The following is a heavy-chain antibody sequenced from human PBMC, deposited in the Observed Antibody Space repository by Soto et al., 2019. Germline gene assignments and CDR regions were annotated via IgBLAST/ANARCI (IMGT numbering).Heavy chain of an antibody. Sequence: SETLSLTCTVSGGSISSYYWSWIRQPPGKGLEWIGYIYYSGSTNYNPSLKSRVTISVETSKNQFSLKLSAVTAADTAVYYCARVGYCSSTSCYESWFDPWGQGTLVTVSS. CDR3: ARVGYCSSTSCYESWFDP. CDR1: GGSISSYY. J-gene: IGHJ5*02. D-gene: IGHD2-2*01. CDR2: IYYSGST. V-gene: IGHV4-59*01.